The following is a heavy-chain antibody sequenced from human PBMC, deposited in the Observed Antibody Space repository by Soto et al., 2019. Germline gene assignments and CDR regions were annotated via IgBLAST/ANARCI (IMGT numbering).Heavy chain of an antibody. CDR3: AKDMAPPIVVVTAFDAFDI. Sequence: EVQVLESGGGLVQPGGSLRLLCAASGFTFSSYAMSWVRQAPGKGLEWVSEISGSGGSTYYADSVKGRFTISRDNSKNTLYLQMNSLRAEDTAVYYCAKDMAPPIVVVTAFDAFDIWGQGTMVTVSS. J-gene: IGHJ3*02. CDR2: ISGSGGST. CDR1: GFTFSSYA. V-gene: IGHV3-23*01. D-gene: IGHD2-21*02.